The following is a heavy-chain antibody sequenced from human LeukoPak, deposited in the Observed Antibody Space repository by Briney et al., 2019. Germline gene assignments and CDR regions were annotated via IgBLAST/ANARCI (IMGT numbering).Heavy chain of an antibody. Sequence: ESLSLACNVSGGSISSYYWSWIRQPPGKGLEWIGYIYYSGSTNYNPSLKSRVTISVDTSKNQFSLKLTSVTAADTAVYYCARERYSYGKIFDYWGQGKLASVCS. CDR2: IYYSGST. CDR1: GGSISSYY. CDR3: ARERYSYGKIFDY. D-gene: IGHD5-18*01. J-gene: IGHJ4*02. V-gene: IGHV4-59*01.